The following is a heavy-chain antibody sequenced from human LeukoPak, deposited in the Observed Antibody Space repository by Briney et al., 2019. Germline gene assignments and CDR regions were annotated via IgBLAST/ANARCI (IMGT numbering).Heavy chain of an antibody. J-gene: IGHJ4*02. V-gene: IGHV1-18*01. CDR3: ARDQDYGDLTLQPQFDY. CDR1: GYTFTSYG. CDR2: ISAYNGNT. D-gene: IGHD4-17*01. Sequence: GASVKVSCKASGYTFTSYGISWVRQAPGQGLEWMGWISAYNGNTNYSQKLQGRVTMTTDTSTSTAYMELRSLRPDDTAVYYCARDQDYGDLTLQPQFDYWGQRTLFTASS.